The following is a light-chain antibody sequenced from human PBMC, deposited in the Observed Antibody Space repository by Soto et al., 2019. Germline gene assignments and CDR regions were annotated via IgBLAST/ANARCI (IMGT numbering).Light chain of an antibody. CDR1: SNDVGGYNY. Sequence: QSALTQPASVSGSPGQSITISCTGTSNDVGGYNYVSWYQQHPGKAPKLIIYEVSNRPSGVSNRFSGSKSGNTASLTISGLQAEDEADYYCNSYTSKSTGVFGNGTKLTVL. CDR3: NSYTSKSTGV. J-gene: IGLJ1*01. V-gene: IGLV2-14*01. CDR2: EVS.